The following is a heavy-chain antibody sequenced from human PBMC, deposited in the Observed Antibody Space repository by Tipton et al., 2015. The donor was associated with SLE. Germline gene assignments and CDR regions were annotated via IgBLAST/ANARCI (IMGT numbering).Heavy chain of an antibody. CDR3: ARGITMVQGVITPPDYFDY. CDR1: GGSFSGYY. D-gene: IGHD3-10*01. V-gene: IGHV4-34*01. Sequence: TLSLTCAVYGGSFSGYYWSWIRQPPGKGLEWIGEINHSGSTNYNPSLKSRVTISVDTSKNQFSLKLSSVTAADTAVYYCARGITMVQGVITPPDYFDYWGQGTLVTVSS. CDR2: INHSGST. J-gene: IGHJ4*02.